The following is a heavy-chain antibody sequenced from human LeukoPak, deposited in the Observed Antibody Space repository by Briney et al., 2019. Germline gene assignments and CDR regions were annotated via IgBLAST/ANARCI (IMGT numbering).Heavy chain of an antibody. Sequence: ASVKVSCNSSRYTFTGYYMHWVRHPPGQALEWMVWINPNSCRTNYAQKVEGRVTKNRDKSISTAYMEVSRLRSDDTAVYYCARVGLRGYTLGVGYYYMDVWGKGTTVTVSS. CDR2: INPNSCRT. J-gene: IGHJ6*03. CDR3: ARVGLRGYTLGVGYYYMDV. V-gene: IGHV1-2*02. CDR1: RYTFTGYY. D-gene: IGHD5-18*01.